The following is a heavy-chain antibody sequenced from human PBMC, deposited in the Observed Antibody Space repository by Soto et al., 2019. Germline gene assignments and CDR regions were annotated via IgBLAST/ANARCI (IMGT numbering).Heavy chain of an antibody. D-gene: IGHD3-22*01. CDR2: IIPIFGTA. CDR3: ASPRKPYYHDSSGYYQLDY. V-gene: IGHV1-69*13. CDR1: GGTFSSYA. J-gene: IGHJ4*02. Sequence: AVKVSCKASGGTFSSYAISWVRQAPGQGLEWMGGIIPIFGTANYAQKFQGRVTITADESTSTAYMELSSLRSEDTAVYYCASPRKPYYHDSSGYYQLDYWGQGTLVTVSS.